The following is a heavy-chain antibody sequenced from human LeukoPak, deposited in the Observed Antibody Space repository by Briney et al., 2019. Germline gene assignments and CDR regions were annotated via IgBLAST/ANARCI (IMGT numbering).Heavy chain of an antibody. D-gene: IGHD3-22*01. Sequence: GSLRLSCAASGFTFSSYGMHWVRQAPGKGLEWVAVISYDGNNKYYADSVKGRFTISRDNSKNTLYLQMNSLRAEDTAVYYCAKAPWGLYDSSGYYYFHWGQGTLVTVSS. V-gene: IGHV3-30*18. J-gene: IGHJ4*02. CDR1: GFTFSSYG. CDR2: ISYDGNNK. CDR3: AKAPWGLYDSSGYYYFH.